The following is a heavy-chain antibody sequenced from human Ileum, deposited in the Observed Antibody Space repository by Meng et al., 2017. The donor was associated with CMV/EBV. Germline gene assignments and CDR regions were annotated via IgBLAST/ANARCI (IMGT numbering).Heavy chain of an antibody. CDR3: ARSLYVDWLLSDMRVYYGMAV. Sequence: GESLKISCSASGFTFRSYSMNWVRQAPGKGLEWVSYISSSSSTIDYADTVKGRFTISRDNAKNSLYMQMNSLRAKDTAVYYCARSLYVDWLLSDMRVYYGMAVWGQGNTVTCSS. V-gene: IGHV3-48*04. J-gene: IGHJ6*01. CDR1: GFTFRSYS. D-gene: IGHD3-9*01. CDR2: ISSSSSTI.